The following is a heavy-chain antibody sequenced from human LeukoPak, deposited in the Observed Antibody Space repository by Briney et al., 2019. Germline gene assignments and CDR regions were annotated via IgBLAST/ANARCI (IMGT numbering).Heavy chain of an antibody. V-gene: IGHV1-69*05. CDR3: ARGGTGLSTTDY. CDR1: GGTFSSYA. D-gene: IGHD1-26*01. CDR2: IIPIFGTA. J-gene: IGHJ4*02. Sequence: SVKVSCKASGGTFSSYAISWVRQAPGQGLEWMGRIIPIFGTANYAQKFQGRDTITTDESTSTAYMELSSLRSEDTAVYYCARGGTGLSTTDYWGQGTLVTVSS.